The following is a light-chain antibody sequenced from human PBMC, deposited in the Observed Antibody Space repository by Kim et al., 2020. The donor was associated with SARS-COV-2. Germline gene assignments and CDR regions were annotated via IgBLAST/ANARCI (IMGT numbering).Light chain of an antibody. V-gene: IGLV3-1*01. J-gene: IGLJ2*01. CDR2: KDQ. Sequence: SYELTQPPSVSVSPGQTATITCSGEKLDDKYVSWYRQRPGQSPVLVIYKDQRRPSGIPERFSGSSSGNTATLTISGTQPMDEADYYCQTWDITTVVFGGGTKVTVL. CDR3: QTWDITTVV. CDR1: KLDDKY.